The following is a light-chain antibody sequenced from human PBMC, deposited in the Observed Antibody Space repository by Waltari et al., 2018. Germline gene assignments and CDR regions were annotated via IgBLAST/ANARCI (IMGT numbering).Light chain of an antibody. CDR3: MQGTHWPLMYT. CDR2: LGS. Sequence: DIVMTQSPLSLPVTPGEPASISCRSSPSLLHSNGYNYLDWYLQKPGQSPQLLIYLGSNRASGVPDRFSGSGSGTDFTLKISRVEAEDVGVYYCMQGTHWPLMYTFGQGTKLEIK. CDR1: PSLLHSNGYNY. J-gene: IGKJ2*01. V-gene: IGKV2-28*01.